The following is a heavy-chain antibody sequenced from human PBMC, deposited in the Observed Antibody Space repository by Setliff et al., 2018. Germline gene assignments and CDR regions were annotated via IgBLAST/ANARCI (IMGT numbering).Heavy chain of an antibody. CDR3: ARDPNGDYVGAFDP. CDR2: ISYEGIDK. Sequence: GGSLRLSCAASGFTFSSYALHWVRQAPGKGLEWVTLISYEGIDKYYADSVKGRFTVSRDNSKNTLYLLMNSLRGEDTASYYCARDPNGDYVGAFDPWGQGILVTVSS. CDR1: GFTFSSYA. J-gene: IGHJ5*02. V-gene: IGHV3-30*04. D-gene: IGHD4-17*01.